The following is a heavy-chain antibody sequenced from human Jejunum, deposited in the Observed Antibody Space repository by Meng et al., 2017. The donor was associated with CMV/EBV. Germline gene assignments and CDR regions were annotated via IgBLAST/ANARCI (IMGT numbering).Heavy chain of an antibody. Sequence: FGVSSSDGAYFWSWIRQPPGKGLEWIGYIYHSGSTYYKPSLKSRVTISLSTSKNQLSLRLNSVTAADTAMYYCARVNTPMGAWFFDLWGRGTLVTVSS. CDR2: IYHSGST. CDR3: ARVNTPMGAWFFDL. V-gene: IGHV4-30-4*08. J-gene: IGHJ2*01. CDR1: GVSSSDGAYF. D-gene: IGHD5-18*01.